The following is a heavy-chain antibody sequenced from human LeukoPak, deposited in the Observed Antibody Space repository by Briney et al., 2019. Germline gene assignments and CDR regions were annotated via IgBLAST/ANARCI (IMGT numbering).Heavy chain of an antibody. CDR2: MNQDGSGK. CDR3: ARQGMSGYDSSPVYYYMDV. J-gene: IGHJ6*03. V-gene: IGHV3-7*01. Sequence: GGSLRLSCAASGFTFSNYWMTWVRQAPGKGLEWVANMNQDGSGKYYVDSAKGRFAISRDNAKNSLYLQMNSLRAEDTAVYYCARQGMSGYDSSPVYYYMDVWGKGTTVSVSS. CDR1: GFTFSNYW. D-gene: IGHD5-12*01.